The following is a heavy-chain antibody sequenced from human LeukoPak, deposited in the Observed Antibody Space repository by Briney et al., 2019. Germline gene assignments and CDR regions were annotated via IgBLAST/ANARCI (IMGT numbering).Heavy chain of an antibody. CDR1: GLTFSRHA. CDR3: GREPNGDYIGAFDF. Sequence: GGAQRLPCVGSGLTFSRHAMSWGRQAPRTGLESVSSSRGSGGGTSYADSVKGRFTMSRDNSKNTLYLHMDNLRAEDTAMYYCGREPNGDYIGAFDFWGRGTLVTVSS. J-gene: IGHJ3*01. CDR2: SRGSGGGT. D-gene: IGHD4-17*01. V-gene: IGHV3-23*01.